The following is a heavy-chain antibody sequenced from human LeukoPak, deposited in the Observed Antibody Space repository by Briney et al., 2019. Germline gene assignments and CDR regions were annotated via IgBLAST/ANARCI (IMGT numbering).Heavy chain of an antibody. CDR1: AFPFSSYS. CDR3: ARETQEEAFDI. V-gene: IGHV3-21*01. J-gene: IGHJ3*02. CDR2: ISSRGNYI. Sequence: PGGSLRLSCAPSAFPFSSYSMNWVGQAPGKGLEWVSSISSRGNYIYYADSVKGRFTISRDNAQNSLYLQMNSLRVEDTAVYYCARETQEEAFDIWGQGTMVTVSS.